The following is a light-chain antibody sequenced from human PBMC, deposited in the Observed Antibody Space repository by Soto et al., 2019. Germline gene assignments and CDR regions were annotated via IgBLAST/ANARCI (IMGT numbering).Light chain of an antibody. J-gene: IGLJ2*01. CDR2: DNN. V-gene: IGLV1-51*01. CDR1: SSNIGNNY. CDR3: GTWDSRLSVL. Sequence: QSVLTQPPSMSAAPGQKVTISCSGSSSNIGNNYVSWYQQLPGTAPKLLIYDNNKRPSGIPDRFSGSKSGTSATLGITGLQTGDEADYYCGTWDSRLSVLFGGGTKLTVL.